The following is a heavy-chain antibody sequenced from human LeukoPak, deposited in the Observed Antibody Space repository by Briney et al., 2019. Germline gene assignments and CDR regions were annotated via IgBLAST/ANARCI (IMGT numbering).Heavy chain of an antibody. J-gene: IGHJ5*02. V-gene: IGHV3-21*04. CDR1: EFTFSTYS. CDR2: ICRSSSYI. D-gene: IGHD3-3*01. CDR3: ARESIRSGSLKWFDP. Sequence: GGSLRLSCAASEFTFSTYSMNWVRQAPGKGLEWVSSICRSSSYIYYADSVKGRFTISRDNSKNTLYLQMNSLRAEDTATYYCARESIRSGSLKWFDPWGQGTLVTVSS.